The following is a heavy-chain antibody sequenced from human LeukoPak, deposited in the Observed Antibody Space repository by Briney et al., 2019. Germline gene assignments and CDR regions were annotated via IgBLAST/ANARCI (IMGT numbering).Heavy chain of an antibody. CDR1: GFTFSNYW. J-gene: IGHJ5*02. Sequence: AGGSLRLSCAASGFTFSNYWMHWVRQAPGKGLVWVSRINSDGSSTSYADSVKGRFTISRDNAKNTLYLQMNSLRAEDTAVYYCARRENYDILTGYYTWFDPWGQGTLVTVSS. CDR2: INSDGSST. D-gene: IGHD3-9*01. CDR3: ARRENYDILTGYYTWFDP. V-gene: IGHV3-74*01.